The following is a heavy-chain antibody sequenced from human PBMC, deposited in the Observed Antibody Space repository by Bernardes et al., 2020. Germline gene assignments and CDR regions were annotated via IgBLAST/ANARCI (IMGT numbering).Heavy chain of an antibody. D-gene: IGHD2-2*02. CDR1: GGSFSGYY. Sequence: SETLSLTCAVYGGSFSGYYWSWIRQPPGKGLEWIGEINHSGSTNYNPSLKSRVTISVDTSKNQFSLKLSSVTAADTAVYYCARGGGLGYCSSTSCNSPPGYWGQGTLVTVSS. CDR2: INHSGST. V-gene: IGHV4-34*01. CDR3: ARGGGLGYCSSTSCNSPPGY. J-gene: IGHJ4*02.